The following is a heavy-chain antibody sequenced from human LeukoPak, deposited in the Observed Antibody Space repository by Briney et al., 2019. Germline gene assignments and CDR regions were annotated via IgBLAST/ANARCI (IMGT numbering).Heavy chain of an antibody. Sequence: SETLSLTCTVSGGSIRSYYWSWIRQPPGKGLEWIGHIYIRGTTDYNPSLKSRVTMSIDTSKNQFSLKLSSVTAADTAVYYCARFENVDWFDPWGQGTLVIVSS. V-gene: IGHV4-4*09. CDR2: IYIRGTT. CDR1: GGSIRSYY. CDR3: ARFENVDWFDP. D-gene: IGHD1-1*01. J-gene: IGHJ5*02.